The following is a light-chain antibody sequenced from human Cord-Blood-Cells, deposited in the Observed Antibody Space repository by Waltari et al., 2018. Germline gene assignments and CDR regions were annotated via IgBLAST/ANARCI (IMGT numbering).Light chain of an antibody. J-gene: IGLJ3*02. CDR1: SSDAGRYNL. CDR2: EGS. CDR3: CSYAGSSTWV. Sequence: QSALTQPASVSGSPGQPITTSCPGTSSDAGRYNLVSWYHQHPGKAPKLMIYEGSKRPSGVSNRFSGSKSGNTASLTISGLQAEDEADYYCCSYAGSSTWVFGGGTKLTVL. V-gene: IGLV2-23*01.